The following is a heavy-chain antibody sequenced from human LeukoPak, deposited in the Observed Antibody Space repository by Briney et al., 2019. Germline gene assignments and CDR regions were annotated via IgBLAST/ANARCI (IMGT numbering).Heavy chain of an antibody. CDR2: IYYSGST. CDR1: GFSISSYY. Sequence: PSETLSLTCTVSGFSISSYYWSWIRQPPGKGLEWIGCIYYSGSTNYNPSLKSRVTISVDTSKNQLSLKLSSVTAADTAVYYCARGWIQLWAFDYWGQGNLGTVSS. V-gene: IGHV4-59*01. CDR3: ARGWIQLWAFDY. D-gene: IGHD5-18*01. J-gene: IGHJ4*02.